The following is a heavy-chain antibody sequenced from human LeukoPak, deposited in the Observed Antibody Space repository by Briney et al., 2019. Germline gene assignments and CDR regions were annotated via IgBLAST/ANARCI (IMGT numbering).Heavy chain of an antibody. CDR2: IFYTGKT. Sequence: SETLSLTCTVSGGPIATGSFYWGWIRQSPGTGLEWIGTIFYTGKTHYSTSLKSRVTISVDLSQNKFSLNLASVTAADTALYYCASLDPCYFNSGSCTYYYSMDVWGQGTTVTVAS. J-gene: IGHJ6*02. D-gene: IGHD5-12*01. CDR1: GGPIATGSFY. CDR3: ASLDPCYFNSGSCTYYYSMDV. V-gene: IGHV4-39*01.